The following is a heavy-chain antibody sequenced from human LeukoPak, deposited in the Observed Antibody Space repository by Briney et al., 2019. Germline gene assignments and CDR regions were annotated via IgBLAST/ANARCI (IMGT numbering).Heavy chain of an antibody. Sequence: GGSLRLSCAASGFTFSSYAMSWVRQAPGKGLEWVSAISGSGGSTYYADSVKGRFTISRDNSKNTLYLQMNSLRAEDTAVYYCAKIIAVAGLSLGMDVWGQGTTVTVSS. J-gene: IGHJ6*02. CDR2: ISGSGGST. D-gene: IGHD6-19*01. CDR3: AKIIAVAGLSLGMDV. CDR1: GFTFSSYA. V-gene: IGHV3-23*01.